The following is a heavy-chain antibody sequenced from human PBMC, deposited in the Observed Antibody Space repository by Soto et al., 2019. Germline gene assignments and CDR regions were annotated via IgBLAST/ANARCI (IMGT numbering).Heavy chain of an antibody. J-gene: IGHJ6*03. CDR1: GGSISDYY. V-gene: IGHV4-59*08. CDR3: ARLSCSGQQVARGDYYYYIGA. CDR2: IYYSGRT. Sequence: SETLSLTCTVSGGSISDYYWSWIRQPPGKGLEWIGYIYYSGRTNYNPFIKSRVAISVDTSKNQFSLKLSSVTAADTAVYYCARLSCSGQQVARGDYYYYIGAWGKGTTVTVSS. D-gene: IGHD6-13*01.